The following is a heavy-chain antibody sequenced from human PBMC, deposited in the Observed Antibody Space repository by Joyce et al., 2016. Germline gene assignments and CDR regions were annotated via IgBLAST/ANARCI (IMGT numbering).Heavy chain of an antibody. V-gene: IGHV3-23*01. CDR2: VNGGNDYA. CDR1: GFSFSSQT. CDR3: AKGAFASFYFDS. Sequence: EVQLLESGGALVQPGGSLRLSCVASGFSFSSQTLSWVRQSPGKGVEWVSAVNGGNDYATYADSVKGRFTISRDGSQKTIYLQLNSLRFEDSAVYYCAKGAFASFYFDSWGQGTLVTVSS. J-gene: IGHJ4*02. D-gene: IGHD3-3*02.